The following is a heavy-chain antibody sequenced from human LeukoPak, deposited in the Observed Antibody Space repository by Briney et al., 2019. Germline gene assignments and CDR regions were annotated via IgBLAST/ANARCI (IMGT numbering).Heavy chain of an antibody. V-gene: IGHV1-18*01. J-gene: IGHJ5*02. D-gene: IGHD3-9*01. Sequence: GASVKVSCKASGYTFTSYGINWVRQAPGQGLEWMGWISAYNGNTNYAQKLQGRVTMTTDTSTSTAYMELRSLRSDDTAVYYCARREYYDILTGYDANWFDPWGQGTLVTVSS. CDR2: ISAYNGNT. CDR1: GYTFTSYG. CDR3: ARREYYDILTGYDANWFDP.